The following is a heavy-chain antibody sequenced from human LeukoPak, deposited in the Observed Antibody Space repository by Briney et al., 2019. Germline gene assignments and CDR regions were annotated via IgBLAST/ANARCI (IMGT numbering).Heavy chain of an antibody. J-gene: IGHJ4*02. CDR3: ARRMEYSSSINFDY. Sequence: SETLSLTCTVSGGSISSYYWSWIRQPAGKGLEWIGRIYTSGSTNYNPSLKSRVTMSVDTSKNQFSLKLSSVTAADTAVYYCARRMEYSSSINFDYWGQGTLVTVSS. D-gene: IGHD6-6*01. CDR1: GGSISSYY. V-gene: IGHV4-4*07. CDR2: IYTSGST.